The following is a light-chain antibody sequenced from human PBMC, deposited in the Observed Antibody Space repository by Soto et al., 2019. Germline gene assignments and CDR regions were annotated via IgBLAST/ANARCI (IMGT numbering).Light chain of an antibody. CDR1: NIGGKS. CDR2: YDN. V-gene: IGLV3-21*04. J-gene: IGLJ1*01. Sequence: SSELTQPPSVSVAPGETATLSCGGNNIGGKSVHWSQQKPGQAPVSVIHYDNDRPSGIPERFSGSNSGNTATLSISRVEAGDEAGYYCQVWDSSSEHYVFGTGTKLTVL. CDR3: QVWDSSSEHYV.